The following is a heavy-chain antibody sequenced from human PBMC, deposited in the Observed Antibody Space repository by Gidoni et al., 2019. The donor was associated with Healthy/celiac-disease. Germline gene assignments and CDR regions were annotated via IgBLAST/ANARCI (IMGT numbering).Heavy chain of an antibody. Sequence: EVQLVESGGVVVQPGGSLSLSCAASGFTFDDYAMPWVRQAPGKGLEWVSLISWDGGSTYYADSVKGRFTISRDNSKNSLYLQMNSLRAEDTALYYCAKDMGPGAAAGLDAFDIWGQGTMVTVSS. CDR3: AKDMGPGAAAGLDAFDI. CDR2: ISWDGGST. J-gene: IGHJ3*02. V-gene: IGHV3-43D*03. CDR1: GFTFDDYA. D-gene: IGHD6-13*01.